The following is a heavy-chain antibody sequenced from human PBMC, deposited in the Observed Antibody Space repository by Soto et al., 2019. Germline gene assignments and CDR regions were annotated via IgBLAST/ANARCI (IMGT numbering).Heavy chain of an antibody. CDR1: GFTFSSYG. D-gene: IGHD2-2*01. CDR2: ISYDGSNK. J-gene: IGHJ4*02. V-gene: IGHV3-30*18. CDR3: AKNPPAYCSSTSCYPWGIDY. Sequence: GGSLRLSCAASGFTFSSYGMHWVRQAPGKGLEWVAVISYDGSNKYYADSVKGRFTISRDNSKNTLYLQMNSLRAEDTAVYYCAKNPPAYCSSTSCYPWGIDYWGQGTLVTV.